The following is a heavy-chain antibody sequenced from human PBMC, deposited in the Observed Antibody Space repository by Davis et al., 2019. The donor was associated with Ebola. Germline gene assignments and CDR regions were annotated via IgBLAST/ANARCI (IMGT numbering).Heavy chain of an antibody. D-gene: IGHD5-18*01. CDR1: GGSISSYY. CDR2: TYYSGST. V-gene: IGHV4-59*12. CDR3: ARDPGYSYGYYFDY. Sequence: MPSETLSLTCTVSGGSISSYYWSWIRQPPGKGLEWIGYTYYSGSTNYNPSLKSRVTISVDTSKNQFSLKLSSVTAADTAVYYCARDPGYSYGYYFDYWGQGTLVTVSS. J-gene: IGHJ4*02.